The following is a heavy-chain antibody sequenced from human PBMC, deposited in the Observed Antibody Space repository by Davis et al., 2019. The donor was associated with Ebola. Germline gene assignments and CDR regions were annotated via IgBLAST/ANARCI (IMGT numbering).Heavy chain of an antibody. D-gene: IGHD3-10*01. J-gene: IGHJ4*02. CDR3: ARDVGGSGNPPLDY. V-gene: IGHV3-7*01. CDR1: GFTFSKYW. CDR2: IKEDGSEK. Sequence: GESLKISCAASGFTFSKYWMSWVRQAPGKGLEWVANIKEDGSEKYYVDSVEGRFTISRDNAKNSLYLQMNSLRAEDTAVYYCARDVGGSGNPPLDYWGQGTLVTVSS.